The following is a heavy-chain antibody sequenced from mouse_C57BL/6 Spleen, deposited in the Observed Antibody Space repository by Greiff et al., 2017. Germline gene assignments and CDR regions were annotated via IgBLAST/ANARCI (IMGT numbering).Heavy chain of an antibody. J-gene: IGHJ2*01. V-gene: IGHV1-26*01. Sequence: EVQLQQSGAELVKPGASVKMSCKASGYTFTSYWITWVKQSHRKSLEWIGDFNPNNGGTSYNQNFKGKATLTVDTSSSTAYMELRSLTSEDSAVYYCARGIYYYYLYYFDYWGQGTTLTVSS. D-gene: IGHD2-4*01. CDR2: FNPNNGGT. CDR3: ARGIYYYYLYYFDY. CDR1: GYTFTSYW.